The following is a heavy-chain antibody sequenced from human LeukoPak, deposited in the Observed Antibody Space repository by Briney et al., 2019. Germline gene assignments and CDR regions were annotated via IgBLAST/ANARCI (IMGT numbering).Heavy chain of an antibody. CDR2: NVNT. Sequence: NVNTKYSQNFQRRVTITRDTSATTAYMELSSLRSEDTAVYYCARDRGYCSSTSCRRVWFDPWGQGTLVTVSS. CDR3: ARDRGYCSSTSCRRVWFDP. J-gene: IGHJ5*02. V-gene: IGHV1-3*01. D-gene: IGHD2-2*01.